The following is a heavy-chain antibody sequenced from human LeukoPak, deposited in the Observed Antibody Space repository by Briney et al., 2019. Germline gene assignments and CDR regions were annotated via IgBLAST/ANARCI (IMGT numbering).Heavy chain of an antibody. CDR3: ARDRAGGFDY. CDR1: GFTFSSYA. V-gene: IGHV3-7*01. Sequence: GGSLRLSCAASGFTFSSYAMSWVRQAPGKGLEWVANIKQDGSEKYYVDSVKGRFTISRDNAKNSLYLQMNSLRAEDTAVYYCARDRAGGFDYWGQGTLVTVSS. J-gene: IGHJ4*02. CDR2: IKQDGSEK. D-gene: IGHD6-13*01.